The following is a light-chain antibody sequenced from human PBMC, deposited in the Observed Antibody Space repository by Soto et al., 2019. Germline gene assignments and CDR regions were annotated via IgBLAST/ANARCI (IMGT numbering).Light chain of an antibody. CDR1: SSDVGGYNY. V-gene: IGLV2-14*01. J-gene: IGLJ1*01. Sequence: QSALTQPASVSGPPGQSITISCTGTSSDVGGYNYVSWYQQHPGKAPKLMISEVSNRPSGVSNRFSGSKSGNTASLTISGLQAEDEADYYCSSYTSSSTLVVFGTGTKVTVL. CDR2: EVS. CDR3: SSYTSSSTLVV.